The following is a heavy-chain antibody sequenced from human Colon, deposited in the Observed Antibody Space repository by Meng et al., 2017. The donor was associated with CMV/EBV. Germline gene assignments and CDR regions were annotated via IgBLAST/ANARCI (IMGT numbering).Heavy chain of an antibody. CDR2: ISPTGSDT. CDR3: VKGHTMINP. CDR1: GFIFSDYY. D-gene: IGHD3-16*01. J-gene: IGHJ5*02. V-gene: IGHV3-11*05. Sequence: QVQTLQSGGGLVAPGGCLQLSCAASGFIFSDYYMTWIRDASGKGLEWVSYISPTGSDTNYADSVRGRFTISRDNAKNSLFLQMSSLTAEDTAVYYCVKGHTMINPWGQGTLVTSPQ.